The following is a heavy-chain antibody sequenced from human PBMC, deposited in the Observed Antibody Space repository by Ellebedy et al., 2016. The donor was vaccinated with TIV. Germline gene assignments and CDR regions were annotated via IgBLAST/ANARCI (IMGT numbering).Heavy chain of an antibody. CDR2: IKGDGSSA. CDR3: ARGGLTAASDY. Sequence: GGFLRLSCAASGFTFTSYWMHWVRQAPGKELVWVSRIKGDGSSAGYADSVKGRFTISRDNAKNTLYLQMNSLRVEDTAVYYCARGGLTAASDYWGQGTLVTVSS. D-gene: IGHD2-2*01. J-gene: IGHJ4*02. CDR1: GFTFTSYW. V-gene: IGHV3-74*01.